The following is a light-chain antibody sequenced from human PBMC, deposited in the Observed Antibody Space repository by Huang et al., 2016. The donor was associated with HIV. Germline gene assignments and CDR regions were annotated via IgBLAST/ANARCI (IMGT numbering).Light chain of an antibody. V-gene: IGKV1-12*01. CDR1: QGISSW. Sequence: DIQMTQFPFSVSASVGDRVTITCRASQGISSWLAWYQQKPGKAPKLLIYSAFSLQSGVPSRFSCSGSGTDFSLTISSLQPEDFAIYYCQQANSFPWTFGQGTKVEIK. J-gene: IGKJ1*01. CDR2: SAF. CDR3: QQANSFPWT.